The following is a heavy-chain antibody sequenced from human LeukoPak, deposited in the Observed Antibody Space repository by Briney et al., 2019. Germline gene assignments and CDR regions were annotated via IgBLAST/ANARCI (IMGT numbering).Heavy chain of an antibody. D-gene: IGHD6-13*01. CDR1: GFTFSSYS. J-gene: IGHJ6*02. Sequence: GGSLRLSCAASGFTFSSYSMNWVRQAPGKGLEWVSSISSSSSYIYYADSVKGRFTISRDNAKNSLYLQMNSLRAEDTAVYYCARDLIAAFYGMDVWGQGTTVTVSS. CDR3: ARDLIAAFYGMDV. V-gene: IGHV3-21*01. CDR2: ISSSSSYI.